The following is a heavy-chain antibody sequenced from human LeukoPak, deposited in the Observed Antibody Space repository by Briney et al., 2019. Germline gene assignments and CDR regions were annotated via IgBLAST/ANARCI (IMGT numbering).Heavy chain of an antibody. D-gene: IGHD6-6*01. Sequence: GGSLRLSCAASGFTFSSYWMHWDRQAPGKGLVWVSRINTDGSSTSYADSVKGRFTISRDNAKNTLYLQMNSLRAEDTAVYYCARESLLIAAPFDYWGQGTLVTVSS. CDR3: ARESLLIAAPFDY. V-gene: IGHV3-74*01. CDR2: INTDGSST. J-gene: IGHJ4*02. CDR1: GFTFSSYW.